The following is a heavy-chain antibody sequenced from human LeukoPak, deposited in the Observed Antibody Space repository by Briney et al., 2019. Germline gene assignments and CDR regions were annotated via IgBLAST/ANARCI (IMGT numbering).Heavy chain of an antibody. Sequence: PGGSLRLSCAASGFTFSNYSMNWVLQAPGKGLEWVSSISGSSSSIYYADAVKGRFTISRDNAKNSLCLQMNSLRAEDTAVYYCARDFSPDCGVGSCYSGGFDYWGQGTLVSVSS. CDR2: ISGSSSSI. CDR1: GFTFSNYS. J-gene: IGHJ4*02. CDR3: ARDFSPDCGVGSCYSGGFDY. V-gene: IGHV3-21*01. D-gene: IGHD2-15*01.